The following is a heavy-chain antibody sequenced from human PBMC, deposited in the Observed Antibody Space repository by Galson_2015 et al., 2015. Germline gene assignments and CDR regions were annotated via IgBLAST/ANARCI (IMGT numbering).Heavy chain of an antibody. J-gene: IGHJ4*02. CDR1: GYTLTELS. CDR2: FDREDGET. CDR3: ATDPLRGYSYDF. D-gene: IGHD5-18*01. V-gene: IGHV1-24*01. Sequence: SVKVSCKVSGYTLTELSIHWVRQAPGKGLEWMGGFDREDGETTYAQKFQGRVTMTEDTSIDTAYVELSSLRSEDTAVYYCATDPLRGYSYDFWGQGTLITVSS.